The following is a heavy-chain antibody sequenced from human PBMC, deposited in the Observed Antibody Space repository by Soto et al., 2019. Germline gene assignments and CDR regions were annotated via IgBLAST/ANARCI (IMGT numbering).Heavy chain of an antibody. Sequence: SETLSLACTVSGDSISDDYWTWIRQPPGKALEWIGYVYYSGSTSHNPSFKSRVTIAVDTSKTQFSLKLNSVTAADTAVYYCARVRTTLDLYYYYMDVWGIGTTVTVSS. CDR3: ARVRTTLDLYYYYMDV. CDR2: VYYSGST. V-gene: IGHV4-59*08. CDR1: GDSISDDY. J-gene: IGHJ6*03. D-gene: IGHD3-3*01.